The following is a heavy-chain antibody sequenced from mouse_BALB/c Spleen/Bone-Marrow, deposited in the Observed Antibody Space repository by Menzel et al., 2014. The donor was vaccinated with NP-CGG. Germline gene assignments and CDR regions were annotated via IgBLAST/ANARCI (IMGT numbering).Heavy chain of an antibody. CDR2: ISSGTSTI. V-gene: IGHV5-17*02. CDR1: GFTFSSFG. D-gene: IGHD2-3*01. J-gene: IGHJ4*01. Sequence: DVMLVESGGGLVQPGGSRKLSCAASGFTFSSFGMHWVRQAPERGLEWVAYISSGTSTIYYADTVKGRFTISRDNPKNTLFLQMTSLRSEDTAMYYCAREDGYYIRNAMDYWGQGTSVTVSS. CDR3: AREDGYYIRNAMDY.